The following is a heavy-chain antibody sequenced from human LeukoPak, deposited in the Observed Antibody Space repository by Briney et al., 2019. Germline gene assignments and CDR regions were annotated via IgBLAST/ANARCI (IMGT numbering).Heavy chain of an antibody. D-gene: IGHD5-24*01. J-gene: IGHJ4*02. CDR3: ASDSMATITGGQLSDY. CDR1: GFTFSTYW. V-gene: IGHV3-7*01. Sequence: GGSLRLSCTASGFTFSTYWMSWVRQAPGKGLEWVANIKQDGGEKYYVDPVKGRFTISRDNAKNSLFLQMNSLRAEDTAVYYCASDSMATITGGQLSDYWGQGTLVTVSS. CDR2: IKQDGGEK.